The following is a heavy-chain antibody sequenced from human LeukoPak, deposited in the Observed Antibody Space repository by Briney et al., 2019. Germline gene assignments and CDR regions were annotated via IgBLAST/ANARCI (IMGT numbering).Heavy chain of an antibody. CDR1: GFTFSSYA. V-gene: IGHV3-23*01. CDR3: ARNKRADI. D-gene: IGHD1/OR15-1a*01. Sequence: GGSLRLSCAASGFTFSSYAMSWVRQAPGKGLEWVSAISGSGGSTYYADSVKGRFTISRDNAKNSLFLQMNSLRVEDTAVYYCARNKRADIWGQGTMVAVSS. J-gene: IGHJ3*02. CDR2: ISGSGGST.